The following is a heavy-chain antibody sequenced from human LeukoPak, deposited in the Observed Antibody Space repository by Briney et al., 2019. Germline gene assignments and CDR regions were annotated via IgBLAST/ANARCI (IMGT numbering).Heavy chain of an antibody. Sequence: ASVKVPCKASGGTFTSYNINWVRQAPGQGLEWMGGIIPIFGTAKYAQKFQGRVTITADESTSTAYMELNSLRSEDTAVYYCVRDHDFWSGFAYWGQGTLVTVSS. V-gene: IGHV1-69*13. CDR3: VRDHDFWSGFAY. J-gene: IGHJ4*02. CDR2: IIPIFGTA. CDR1: GGTFTSYN. D-gene: IGHD3-3*01.